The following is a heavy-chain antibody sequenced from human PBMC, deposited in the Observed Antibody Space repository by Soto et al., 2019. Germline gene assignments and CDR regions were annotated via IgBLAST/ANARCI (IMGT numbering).Heavy chain of an antibody. CDR2: IYYSGST. V-gene: IGHV4-39*01. Sequence: SETLSLTCTVSGGSISSSSYYWGWIRQPPGKGLEWIGSIYYSGSTYYNPSLKSRVTISVDTSKNQFSLKLSSVTAADTAVYYCARSEQQLAVMDVWGQGTTVTVSS. CDR1: GGSISSSSYY. D-gene: IGHD6-13*01. J-gene: IGHJ6*02. CDR3: ARSEQQLAVMDV.